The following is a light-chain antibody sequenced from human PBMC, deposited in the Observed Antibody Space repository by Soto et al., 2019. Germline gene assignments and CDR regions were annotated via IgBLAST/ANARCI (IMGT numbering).Light chain of an antibody. CDR1: QSVSHY. V-gene: IGKV3-11*01. CDR2: DVS. J-gene: IGKJ2*02. CDR3: QQRSEWPLCT. Sequence: EIILTQSPATLSLSPGDRATLSCRASQSVSHYLAWYQQKPGQAPRLLIYDVSNRATGIPARFSGSGSGTAFTLTISSLEPEDFAVYFCQQRSEWPLCTFGQWTKLEIK.